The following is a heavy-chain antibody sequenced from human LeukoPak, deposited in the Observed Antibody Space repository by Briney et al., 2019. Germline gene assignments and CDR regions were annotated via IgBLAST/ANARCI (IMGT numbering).Heavy chain of an antibody. CDR1: GYSISSGFY. V-gene: IGHV4-38-2*02. CDR2: IYHSGSS. Sequence: PSETLPLTCTVSGYSISSGFYWGWIRQPPGKGLEWIGSIYHSGSSYYNPSLKSRVTISVDTSKNQFSLKLSSVTAADTAVYYCARDACSGGSCYRGIFDYWGQGTLVTVSS. J-gene: IGHJ4*02. D-gene: IGHD2-15*01. CDR3: ARDACSGGSCYRGIFDY.